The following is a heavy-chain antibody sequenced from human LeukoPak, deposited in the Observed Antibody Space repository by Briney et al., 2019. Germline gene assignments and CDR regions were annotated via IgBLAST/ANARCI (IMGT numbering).Heavy chain of an antibody. CDR1: GFTFSGSA. J-gene: IGHJ4*02. CDR3: TRHDYYGSGSYYKDY. V-gene: IGHV3-73*01. D-gene: IGHD3-10*01. Sequence: GGSLRLSCAASGFTFSGSAMHWVRQASGKGLEWVGRIRSKANSYETAYAASGKGRFTIYRDDSKTTEYLQMNSLKTEDTAVYYCTRHDYYGSGSYYKDYWGQGTLVTVSS. CDR2: IRSKANSYET.